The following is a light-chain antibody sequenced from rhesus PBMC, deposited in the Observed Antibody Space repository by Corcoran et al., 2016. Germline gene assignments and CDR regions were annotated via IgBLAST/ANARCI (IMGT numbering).Light chain of an antibody. CDR2: ASS. V-gene: IGKV1-33*02. CDR3: QQHKSNPPT. J-gene: IGKJ1*01. Sequence: DIQMTQSPSSLSASVGDRVTITCQASQGISNWLAWFQQKQGKAPKLLIYASSSLQSGVPSRFSGSGSGTEFTLTISSLQPEDFATYYCQQHKSNPPTFGQGTKVEIK. CDR1: QGISNW.